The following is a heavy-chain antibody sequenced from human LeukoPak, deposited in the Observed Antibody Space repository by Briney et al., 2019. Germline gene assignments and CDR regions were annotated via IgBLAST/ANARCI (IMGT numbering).Heavy chain of an antibody. CDR2: IYPGDSDT. J-gene: IGHJ4*02. CDR1: GYRFASHW. CDR3: AIRYSGSYNDY. V-gene: IGHV5-51*01. D-gene: IGHD1-26*01. Sequence: GESLEISCQGSGYRFASHWIVWVRQMPGKGLECMGIIYPGDSDTRYSPSFQGQVTISADKSISTAYLQWSGLKASDTAMYYCAIRYSGSYNDYWGQGTQVTVSS.